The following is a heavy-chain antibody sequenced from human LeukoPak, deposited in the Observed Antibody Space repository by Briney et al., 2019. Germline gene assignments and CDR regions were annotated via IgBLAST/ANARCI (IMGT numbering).Heavy chain of an antibody. D-gene: IGHD2-8*01. CDR1: GGSLSSHY. Sequence: SETLSLTCTVSGGSLSSHYWSWIRQTPGKGLEWIGYIYYSGSTNYNPSLKSRVTMSVDTSKNQFSLKLSSVTAADTAVYYCARLNGAVFDYWGQGTLVTVSS. CDR2: IYYSGST. V-gene: IGHV4-59*08. CDR3: ARLNGAVFDY. J-gene: IGHJ4*02.